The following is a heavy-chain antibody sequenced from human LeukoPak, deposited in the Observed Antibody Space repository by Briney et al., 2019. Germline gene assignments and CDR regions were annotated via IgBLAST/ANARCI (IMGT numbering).Heavy chain of an antibody. D-gene: IGHD3-22*01. CDR3: ARRGTYDSSGYLL. CDR1: GYTFTNYW. J-gene: IGHJ4*02. CDR2: IYPGDSDT. V-gene: IGHV5-51*01. Sequence: GESLKISCTGSGYTFTNYWIAWVRHMPGKGLEWMGAIYPGDSDTRYTPSFQGQVTISADKSISTAYLQWSSLKASDTAMYYCARRGTYDSSGYLLWGQGTLVTVSS.